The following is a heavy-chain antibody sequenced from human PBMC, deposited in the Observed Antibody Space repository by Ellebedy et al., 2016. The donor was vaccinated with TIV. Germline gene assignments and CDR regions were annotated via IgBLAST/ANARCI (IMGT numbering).Heavy chain of an antibody. CDR2: ISPNSGVT. CDR1: GYTFTAYY. J-gene: IGHJ5*01. D-gene: IGHD3-10*01. Sequence: ASVKVSCXASGYTFTAYYMHWVRQAPGQGLEWTGWISPNSGVTNYAQKFQGRVTMTRDISISTAYMALSRLRSDDTAVYYCTRDLMIRGVMYWFDSWGQGTLVTVSS. V-gene: IGHV1-2*02. CDR3: TRDLMIRGVMYWFDS.